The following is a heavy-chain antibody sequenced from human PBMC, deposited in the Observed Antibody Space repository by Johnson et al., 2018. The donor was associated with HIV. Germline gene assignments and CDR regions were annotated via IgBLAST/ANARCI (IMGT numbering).Heavy chain of an antibody. V-gene: IGHV3-66*02. CDR1: GFTVSSNY. J-gene: IGHJ3*02. D-gene: IGHD3-3*01. Sequence: MQLVESGGGVVQPGRSLRLSCAASGFTVSSNYMTWVRQAPGKGLEWVSVISSGDRTYYADSVKGRFTISRDNSKNTVFLQMNSLRPEDTAMYYCAAYYDFWSGSYTSGFDIWGQGTMVTVSS. CDR2: ISSGDRT. CDR3: AAYYDFWSGSYTSGFDI.